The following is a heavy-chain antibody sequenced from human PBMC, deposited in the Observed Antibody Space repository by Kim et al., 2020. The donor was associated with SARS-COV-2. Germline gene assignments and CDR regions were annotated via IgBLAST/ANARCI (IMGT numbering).Heavy chain of an antibody. CDR2: INAGIGNT. CDR1: GYTFTNYA. CDR3: ARDYSGPYYYGMDV. V-gene: IGHV1-3*01. Sequence: ASVKVSCKASGYTFTNYAVHWVRQAPGQRLEWMGWINAGIGNTKYSQNFQGRVTITRDTSASTAYMELSSLKSEDTAVYYCARDYSGPYYYGMDVWGQGT. J-gene: IGHJ6*02. D-gene: IGHD3-10*01.